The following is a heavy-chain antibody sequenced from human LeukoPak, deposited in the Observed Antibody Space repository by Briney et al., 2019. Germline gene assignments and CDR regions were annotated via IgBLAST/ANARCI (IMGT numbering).Heavy chain of an antibody. CDR2: IYHSGST. D-gene: IGHD3-22*01. J-gene: IGHJ4*02. CDR1: GYSISSGFF. V-gene: IGHV4-38-2*02. Sequence: SETLSLTCAVSGYSISSGFFWGWIRPPPGKGLEWIGNIYHSGSTYHNPSLKSRVTMSVDTSKNQFSLKLSSVTAADTAVYYCARESSGYDDYWGQGTLVTVSS. CDR3: ARESSGYDDY.